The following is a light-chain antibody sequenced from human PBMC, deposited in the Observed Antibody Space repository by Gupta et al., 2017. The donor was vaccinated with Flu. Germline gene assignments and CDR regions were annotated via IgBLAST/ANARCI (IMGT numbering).Light chain of an antibody. CDR1: QSVSSSY. CDR2: AAS. CDR3: QKYGSSLT. Sequence: EIVLTQSPGTLSLSPGGRATISCRASQSVSSSYLAWYQQKPGQAPRLLIYAASSRATGIPDRFSGSGSEIDFTLTISGLEDDAFEVYYCQKYGSSLTFGPGTKVDIK. J-gene: IGKJ3*01. V-gene: IGKV3-20*01.